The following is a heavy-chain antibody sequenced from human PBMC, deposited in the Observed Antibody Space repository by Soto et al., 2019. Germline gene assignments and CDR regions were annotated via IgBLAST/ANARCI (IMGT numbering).Heavy chain of an antibody. D-gene: IGHD3-10*01. Sequence: QVQLVQSGAEVKKPGSSVKVSCKASGGTFSSYAISWVRQAPGQGLEWMGGIIPIFGTANYAQKFQGRVTLSADEPTSTGYMELSSLRSEDTAVYYCARDLRALGYWGQGPLVTVSS. J-gene: IGHJ4*02. CDR1: GGTFSSYA. CDR3: ARDLRALGY. V-gene: IGHV1-69*12. CDR2: IIPIFGTA.